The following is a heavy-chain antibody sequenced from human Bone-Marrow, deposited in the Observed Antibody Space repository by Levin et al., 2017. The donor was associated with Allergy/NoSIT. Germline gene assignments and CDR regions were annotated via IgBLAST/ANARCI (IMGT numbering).Heavy chain of an antibody. V-gene: IGHV3-21*01. CDR3: ARDQNGYSYGSIDY. CDR1: XXXXXXYX. J-gene: IGHJ4*02. Sequence: GGSLRLSCAASXXXXXXYXXXXXXXXXXKGLEWISSLSSGSTYIYTAASMKGRFTISRDNAKNSLYLQLNSLRAEDTAVYYCARDQNGYSYGSIDYWGQGTLVTVSS. D-gene: IGHD5-18*01. CDR2: LSSGSTYI.